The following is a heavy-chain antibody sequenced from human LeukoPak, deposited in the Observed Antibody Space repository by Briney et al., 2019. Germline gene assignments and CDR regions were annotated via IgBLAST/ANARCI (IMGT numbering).Heavy chain of an antibody. V-gene: IGHV4-59*08. CDR3: ARGVYYYDSSGPYYYYYGMDV. D-gene: IGHD3-22*01. CDR1: GGSISSYY. J-gene: IGHJ6*02. CDR2: IYYSGST. Sequence: SETLSLTCTVSGGSISSYYWSWIRQPPGKGLEWIGYIYYSGSTNYNPSLKSRVTISVDTSKNQFSLKLSSVTAADTAVYYCARGVYYYDSSGPYYYYYGMDVWGQGTTVTVSS.